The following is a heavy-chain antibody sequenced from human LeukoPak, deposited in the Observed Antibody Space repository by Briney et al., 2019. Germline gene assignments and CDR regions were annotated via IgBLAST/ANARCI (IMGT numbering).Heavy chain of an antibody. Sequence: PGGSLRLSCAASGFTFSSYWMSWVGQAPGKGLEWVANIKQDGSEKYYVDSVKGRFTISRDNAKNSLYLQMNSLRAEDTAVYYCASDREYYYGSGSFDYWGQGTLVTVSS. J-gene: IGHJ4*02. V-gene: IGHV3-7*04. CDR3: ASDREYYYGSGSFDY. CDR2: IKQDGSEK. CDR1: GFTFSSYW. D-gene: IGHD3-10*01.